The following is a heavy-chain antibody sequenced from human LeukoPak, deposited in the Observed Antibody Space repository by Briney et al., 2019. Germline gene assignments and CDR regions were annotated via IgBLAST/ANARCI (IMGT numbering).Heavy chain of an antibody. CDR1: GFTFSSYA. V-gene: IGHV3-23*01. Sequence: GGSLRLSCAASGFTFSSYAMGWVRQAPGKGLEWVSAISGSGGSTYYADSVKGRFTISRDNSKNTLYLQMNSLRAEDTAVYYCAKDIGVTTDFSYFDYWGQGTLVTVSS. CDR2: ISGSGGST. J-gene: IGHJ4*02. D-gene: IGHD4-17*01. CDR3: AKDIGVTTDFSYFDY.